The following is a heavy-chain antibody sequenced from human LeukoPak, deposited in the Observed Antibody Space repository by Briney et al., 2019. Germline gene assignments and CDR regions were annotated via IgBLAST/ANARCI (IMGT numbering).Heavy chain of an antibody. D-gene: IGHD3-22*01. CDR2: IYYSGST. J-gene: IGHJ3*02. V-gene: IGHV4-31*03. Sequence: PLQTLSLTCTVSGGSISSGGYYWSWIRQHPGKGLEWIGYIYYSGSTYYNPSLKSRVTISVDTSKNQFSLKLSSVTAADTAVYYCARGVVWGYDSSGYDAFDIWGQGTMVTVSS. CDR1: GGSISSGGYY. CDR3: ARGVVWGYDSSGYDAFDI.